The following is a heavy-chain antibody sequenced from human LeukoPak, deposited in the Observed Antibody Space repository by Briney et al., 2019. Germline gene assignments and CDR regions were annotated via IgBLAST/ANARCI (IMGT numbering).Heavy chain of an antibody. CDR3: ARRTYYYDSSGLGYNWFDP. CDR1: GSIFTSYW. Sequence: GASLQISCKGAGSIFTSYWIGWVRQVPGKGLEWMGIIYPVDSDTRYSPSFQGQVTISADKSISTAYLQWSSLKASDTAMYYCARRTYYYDSSGLGYNWFDPWGQGTLVTVSS. J-gene: IGHJ5*02. D-gene: IGHD3-22*01. V-gene: IGHV5-51*01. CDR2: IYPVDSDT.